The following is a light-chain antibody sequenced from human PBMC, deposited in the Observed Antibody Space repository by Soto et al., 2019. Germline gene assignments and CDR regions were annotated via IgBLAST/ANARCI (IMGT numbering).Light chain of an antibody. J-gene: IGKJ1*01. CDR2: DAS. Sequence: EGVMTQSPATLSMSPGERTTHSCRASQSVSSNLAWYQQKPGQAPRLLIYDASNRATGIPARFSGSGSGTVFTLTIGSLEPEDCAVYYCQQRSNWPPSKTFGQGTKVDIK. CDR3: QQRSNWPPSKT. V-gene: IGKV3-11*01. CDR1: QSVSSN.